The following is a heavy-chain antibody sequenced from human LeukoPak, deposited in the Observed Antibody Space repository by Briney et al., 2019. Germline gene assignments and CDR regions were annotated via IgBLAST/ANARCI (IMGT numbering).Heavy chain of an antibody. V-gene: IGHV4-39*07. D-gene: IGHD6-13*01. CDR2: IYYSGST. CDR1: GGSISSSSYY. J-gene: IGHJ4*02. CDR3: ASTRYSSSWYLGHLGFDY. Sequence: SETLSLTCTVSGGSISSSSYYWGWIRQPPGKGLEWIGSIYYSGSTYYNPSLKSRVTISVDTSKNQFSLKLSSVTAADTAVYYCASTRYSSSWYLGHLGFDYWGQGTLVTVSS.